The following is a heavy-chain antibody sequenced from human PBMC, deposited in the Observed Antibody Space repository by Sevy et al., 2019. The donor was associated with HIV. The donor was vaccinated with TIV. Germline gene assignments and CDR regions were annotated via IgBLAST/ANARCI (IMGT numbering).Heavy chain of an antibody. J-gene: IGHJ6*02. Sequence: ASVKVSCKVSGYTLTELSMHWVRQAPGKGLEWMGGFDPEDGETIYAQKFQGRVTMTEDTSTDTAYMELSSLGSEDTAVYYCATDPQAVTGANPYYYYGMDVWGQGTTVTVSS. CDR2: FDPEDGET. CDR1: GYTLTELS. D-gene: IGHD6-19*01. V-gene: IGHV1-24*01. CDR3: ATDPQAVTGANPYYYYGMDV.